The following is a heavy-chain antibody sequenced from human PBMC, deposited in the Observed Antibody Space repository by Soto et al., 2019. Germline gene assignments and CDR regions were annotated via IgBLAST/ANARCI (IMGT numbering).Heavy chain of an antibody. J-gene: IGHJ4*02. CDR2: INPSGGST. CDR1: GYTFTIYY. V-gene: IGHV1-46*01. CDR3: AKRIAAAGTDFDY. Sequence: ALVTVSCKASGYTFTIYYIHWHRQPPGQGLEWMGIINPSGGSTSYAQKFQGRVTMTRDTSTSTVYMELSSLRSEDTAVYYCAKRIAAAGTDFDYWGQGTLVTVSS. D-gene: IGHD6-13*01.